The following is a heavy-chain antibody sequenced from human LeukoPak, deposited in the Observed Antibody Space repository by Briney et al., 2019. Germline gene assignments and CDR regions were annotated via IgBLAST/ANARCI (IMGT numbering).Heavy chain of an antibody. CDR2: IYYSGST. V-gene: IGHV4-59*01. CDR1: GGSISSYY. CDR3: AKDSGREDSSSWYY. J-gene: IGHJ4*02. D-gene: IGHD6-13*01. Sequence: SETLSLTCTVSGGSISSYYWSWIRQPPGKGLEWIGYIYYSGSTNYNPSLKSRVTISVDTSKNQFSLKLSSVTAADTAVYYCAKDSGREDSSSWYYWGQGTLVTVSS.